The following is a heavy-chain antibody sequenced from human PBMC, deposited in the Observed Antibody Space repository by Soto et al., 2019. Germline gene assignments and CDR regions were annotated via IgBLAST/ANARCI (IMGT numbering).Heavy chain of an antibody. CDR3: AKDYYGSGSYFKKAWFDP. CDR2: ISGSGGST. V-gene: IGHV3-23*01. CDR1: GFTFSSYA. J-gene: IGHJ5*02. Sequence: GGSLRLSWAASGFTFSSYAMSWVRQAPGKGLEWVSAISGSGGSTYYADSVKGRFTISRDNSKNTLYLQMNSLRAEDTAVYYCAKDYYGSGSYFKKAWFDPWGQGTLVTVSS. D-gene: IGHD3-10*01.